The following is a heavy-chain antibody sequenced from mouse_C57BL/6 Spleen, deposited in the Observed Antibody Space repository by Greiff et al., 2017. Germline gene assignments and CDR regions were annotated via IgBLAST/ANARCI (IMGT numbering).Heavy chain of an antibody. CDR3: ASTYYGYDCYAMDY. CDR2: ISYDGSN. CDR1: GYSITSGYY. J-gene: IGHJ4*01. D-gene: IGHD2-2*01. V-gene: IGHV3-6*01. Sequence: EVQLQESGPGLVKPSQSLSLTCSVTGYSITSGYYWNWIRQCPGNKLEWMVYISYDGSNNYNPSLKNRISITRDTSKNQFFLKLNPVTTEDTATYYCASTYYGYDCYAMDYWGQGTSVTVSS.